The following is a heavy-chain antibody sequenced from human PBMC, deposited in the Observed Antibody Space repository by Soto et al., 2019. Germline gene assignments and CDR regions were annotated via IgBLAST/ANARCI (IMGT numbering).Heavy chain of an antibody. CDR1: GGSIGSSSYY. CDR2: IYYTGTS. Sequence: PETLSLTCGVSGGSIGSSSYYWDWIRQPPGKGLEWIGTIYYTGTSNYNPSLKSRVTISVDTSKNQFSLKLSSVTAADTAVYYCTRHAIGVVVPAAIRNWGQGSLVTVSS. V-gene: IGHV4-39*01. D-gene: IGHD2-15*01. J-gene: IGHJ4*02. CDR3: TRHAIGVVVPAAIRN.